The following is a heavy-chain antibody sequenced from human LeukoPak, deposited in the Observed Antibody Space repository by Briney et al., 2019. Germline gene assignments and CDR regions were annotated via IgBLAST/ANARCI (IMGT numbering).Heavy chain of an antibody. Sequence: SETLSLTCTVSGGSISSNSYHWGWIRQPPGKGLEWIGNIYYSGSTYYNPSLKSRATISVDTSNNQFSLKLSSVTAADTAVYYCARVGRHYGSGSYADFWGQGTLVTVSS. D-gene: IGHD3-10*01. CDR2: IYYSGST. V-gene: IGHV4-39*07. J-gene: IGHJ4*02. CDR1: GGSISSNSYH. CDR3: ARVGRHYGSGSYADF.